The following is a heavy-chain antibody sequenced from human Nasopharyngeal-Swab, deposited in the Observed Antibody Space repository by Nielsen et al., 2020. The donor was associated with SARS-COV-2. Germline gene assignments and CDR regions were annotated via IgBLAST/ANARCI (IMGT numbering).Heavy chain of an antibody. J-gene: IGHJ1*01. CDR1: GGSFSGYY. V-gene: IGHV4-34*01. D-gene: IGHD6-13*01. CDR3: ASSWYGFPPAEYFQH. CDR2: INHSGST. Sequence: SETLSLTCAVYGGSFSGYYWSWIRQPPGKGLEWIGEINHSGSTNYNPSLKSRVTISVDTSKNQFSLKLSSVTAADMAVYYCASSWYGFPPAEYFQHWGQGTLVTVSS.